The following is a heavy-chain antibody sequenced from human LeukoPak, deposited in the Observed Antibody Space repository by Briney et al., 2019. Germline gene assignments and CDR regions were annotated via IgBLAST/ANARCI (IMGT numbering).Heavy chain of an antibody. CDR1: GFTFSSYW. CDR3: ARGSSGPLGDY. J-gene: IGHJ4*02. V-gene: IGHV3-7*01. Sequence: GGSLRLSCAASGFTFSSYWMSRVRQAPGKGLEWVANIKQDGSEKYYVDSVKGRFTISGDNAKNSLYLQMNSLRAEDTAVYYCARGSSGPLGDYWGQGTLVTVSS. CDR2: IKQDGSEK. D-gene: IGHD6-19*01.